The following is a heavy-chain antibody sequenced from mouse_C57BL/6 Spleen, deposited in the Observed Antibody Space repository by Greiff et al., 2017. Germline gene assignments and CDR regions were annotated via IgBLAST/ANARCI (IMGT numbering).Heavy chain of an antibody. CDR2: IYPGSGNT. CDR1: GYTFTDYY. Sequence: VMLVESGAELVRPGASVKLSCKASGYTFTDYYINWVKPRPGQGLEWIARIYPGSGNTYYNEKFKGKATLTAEKSSSTAYMQLSSLTSEDSAVYFCARDSLLPYAMDYWGQGTSVTVSS. V-gene: IGHV1-76*01. J-gene: IGHJ4*01. D-gene: IGHD6-5*01. CDR3: ARDSLLPYAMDY.